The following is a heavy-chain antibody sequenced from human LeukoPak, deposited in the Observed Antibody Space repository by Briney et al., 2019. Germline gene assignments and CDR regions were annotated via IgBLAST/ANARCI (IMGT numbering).Heavy chain of an antibody. Sequence: PSETLSLTCTVSGGSISSYYWSWIRQPPGKGLEWIGYIYYSGSTNYNPSLKSRVTISVDTSKNQFSLKLSSVTAGDTAVYYCARHRTYYYDSSEDYFDYWGQGTLVTVSS. CDR2: IYYSGST. J-gene: IGHJ4*02. CDR3: ARHRTYYYDSSEDYFDY. CDR1: GGSISSYY. D-gene: IGHD3-22*01. V-gene: IGHV4-59*08.